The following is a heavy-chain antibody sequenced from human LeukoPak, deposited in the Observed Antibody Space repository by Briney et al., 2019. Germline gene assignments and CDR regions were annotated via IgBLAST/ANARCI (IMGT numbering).Heavy chain of an antibody. D-gene: IGHD6-13*01. Sequence: GGSLRLSCAASGFTFSSYWMSWVRQAPGKGLEWVANIKQDGSEKYYVDSVKGRFTISRDNAKNSLYLQMNSLRAEDTAVYYCARVASYSSSWYDYYYYMDVWGKGTTVTVSS. J-gene: IGHJ6*03. CDR3: ARVASYSSSWYDYYYYMDV. CDR2: IKQDGSEK. V-gene: IGHV3-7*01. CDR1: GFTFSSYW.